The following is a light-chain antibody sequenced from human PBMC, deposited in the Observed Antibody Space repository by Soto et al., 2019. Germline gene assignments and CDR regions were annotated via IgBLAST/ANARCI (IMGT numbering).Light chain of an antibody. J-gene: IGKJ4*01. CDR2: GAS. CDR3: QHYGSLLT. V-gene: IGKV3-20*01. CDR1: QSISSTY. Sequence: EIVLTQSPGTLSLSPGERATLSCRPSQSISSTYLAWYQQRPGQAPRLLLYGASTRAPGIADRFSGSGSGTDFTLTISRLEPEDFAVYYCQHYGSLLTFGGGTKVEIK.